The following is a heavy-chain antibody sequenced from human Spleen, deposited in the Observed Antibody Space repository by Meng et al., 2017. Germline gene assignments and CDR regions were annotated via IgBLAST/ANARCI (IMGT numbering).Heavy chain of an antibody. V-gene: IGHV4-34*01. J-gene: IGHJ6*02. CDR1: GGSFSGYY. CDR3: ARGNVEPYGLDV. D-gene: IGHD5-24*01. CDR2: INHSGST. Sequence: SETLSLTCAVYGGSFSGYYWSWIRQPPGKGLEWIGEINHSGSTNYNPSLKSRVTISVDTSKNQFSLKLSSVTAADTAVYYCARGNVEPYGLDVWGQGTTVTVSS.